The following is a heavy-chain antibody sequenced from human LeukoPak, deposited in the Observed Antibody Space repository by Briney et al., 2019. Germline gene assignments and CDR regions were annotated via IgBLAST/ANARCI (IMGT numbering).Heavy chain of an antibody. CDR1: GGSISSGSYY. V-gene: IGHV4-39*01. J-gene: IGHJ4*02. CDR3: ASRSDYGDYVTPALFNC. D-gene: IGHD4-17*01. Sequence: PSETLSLTCTVSGGSISSGSYYWSWIRQPPGKGLEWIGSIFYSGSTYYNPSLKSRVTISVDTSKNQFSLKLSSVTAADTAMYFCASRSDYGDYVTPALFNCFGQGTLSPSPQ. CDR2: IFYSGST.